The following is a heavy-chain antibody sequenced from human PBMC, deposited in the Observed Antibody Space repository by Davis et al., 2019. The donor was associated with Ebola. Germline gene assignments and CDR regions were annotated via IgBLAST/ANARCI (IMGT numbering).Heavy chain of an antibody. V-gene: IGHV4-61*01. CDR3: ARAAAWVGATHY. CDR1: GGSVSSDTYY. Sequence: SETLSLTCTVSGGSVSSDTYYWSWIRQPPGKGLEWIGYIYYSGSTNYNPSLKTRVTISVDTSKNQFSLKLSSVTAADTAVYYCARAAAWVGATHYWGQGTLVTVSS. D-gene: IGHD1-26*01. J-gene: IGHJ4*02. CDR2: IYYSGST.